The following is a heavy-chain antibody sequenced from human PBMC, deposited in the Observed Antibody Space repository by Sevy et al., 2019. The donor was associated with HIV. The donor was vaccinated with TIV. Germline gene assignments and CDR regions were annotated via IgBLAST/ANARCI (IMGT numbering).Heavy chain of an antibody. CDR2: IWSDGAYQ. Sequence: GGSLRLTCAATGFTFSNYAMHWVRQAPGKGMEWVAIIWSDGAYQYHGDSVKGRFTISRDNSKNTLYLQMNSLRAEDTAVYYCARDLSRYYDSSGPTDYWVQGTLVTVSS. V-gene: IGHV3-30*02. J-gene: IGHJ4*02. CDR1: GFTFSNYA. D-gene: IGHD3-22*01. CDR3: ARDLSRYYDSSGPTDY.